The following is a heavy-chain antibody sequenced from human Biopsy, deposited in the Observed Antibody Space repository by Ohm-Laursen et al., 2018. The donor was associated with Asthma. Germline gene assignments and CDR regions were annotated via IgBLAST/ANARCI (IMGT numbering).Heavy chain of an antibody. CDR2: IITVFGTT. J-gene: IGHJ6*02. CDR3: ARCQVGYSSGRSLLLKKIYYSGMDV. CDR1: GGTFSNFA. D-gene: IGHD6-19*01. Sequence: SSVKVSCKAPGGTFSNFAISWVRQAPGQGLEWLGGIITVFGTTNYAQKFQGRVTITADESTSTAYMEVTSLRSEDTAIYYCARCQVGYSSGRSLLLKKIYYSGMDVWGQGTAVTVSS. V-gene: IGHV1-69*01.